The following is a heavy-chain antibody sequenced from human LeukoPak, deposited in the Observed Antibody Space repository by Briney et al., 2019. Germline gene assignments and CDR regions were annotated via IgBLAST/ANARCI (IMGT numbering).Heavy chain of an antibody. CDR3: ARGTTSGSFIIDH. CDR1: GFTFGDHA. J-gene: IGHJ4*02. V-gene: IGHV3-48*04. CDR2: ISGGGSTI. Sequence: GGSLRLSCAGSGFTFGDHAMNWVRQAPGKGLEWLSFISGGGSTIHSAHSVKGRFTISRDNAKNLLYLQMTSLGAEDTAVYFCARGTTSGSFIIDHWGQGTLVAVSS. D-gene: IGHD3-10*01.